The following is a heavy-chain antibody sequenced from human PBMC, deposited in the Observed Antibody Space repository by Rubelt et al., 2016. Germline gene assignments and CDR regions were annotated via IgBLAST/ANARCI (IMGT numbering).Heavy chain of an antibody. CDR2: ISGSGGST. J-gene: IGHJ4*02. CDR3: AKDSTAYCVGGSCLFDY. D-gene: IGHD2-15*01. V-gene: IGHV3-23*01. CDR1: GFTFSSYA. Sequence: EVQLLESGGGLVQPGGSLRLSCAASGFTFSSYAMSWVRQAPGKGLEWVSGISGSGGSTYYAGSVKGRFTVSRDSSKNALYLQMNSLRAEDTAVYYCAKDSTAYCVGGSCLFDYWGQGTLVTVSS.